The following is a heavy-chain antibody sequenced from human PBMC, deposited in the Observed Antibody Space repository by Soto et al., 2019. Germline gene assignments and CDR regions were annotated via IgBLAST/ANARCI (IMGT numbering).Heavy chain of an antibody. J-gene: IGHJ5*02. Sequence: SETLSLTCTVSGGSISSYYWSWIRQPPGKGLEWIGYIYYSGSTNYNPSLKSRVTISVDTSKNQFSLKLSSVTAADTAVYYCARGGDYGGNFNWFDPWGQGTLVTVS. CDR1: GGSISSYY. CDR3: ARGGDYGGNFNWFDP. D-gene: IGHD4-17*01. V-gene: IGHV4-59*01. CDR2: IYYSGST.